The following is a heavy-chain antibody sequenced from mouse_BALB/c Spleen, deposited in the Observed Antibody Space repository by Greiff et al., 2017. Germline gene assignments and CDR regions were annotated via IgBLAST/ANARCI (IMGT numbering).Heavy chain of an antibody. Sequence: QVQLQQPGAELVRPGASVKLSCKASGYTFTSYWINWVKQRPGQGLEWIGNIYPSDSYTNYNQKFKDKATLTVDKSSSTAYMQLSSPTSEDSAVYYCTTTASGYYWGQGTTLTVSS. CDR1: GYTFTSYW. CDR3: TTTASGYY. V-gene: IGHV1-69*02. D-gene: IGHD1-2*01. J-gene: IGHJ2*01. CDR2: IYPSDSYT.